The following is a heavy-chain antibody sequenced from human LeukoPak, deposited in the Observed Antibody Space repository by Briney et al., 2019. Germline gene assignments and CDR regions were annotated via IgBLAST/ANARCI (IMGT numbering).Heavy chain of an antibody. V-gene: IGHV3-48*01. D-gene: IGHD1-1*01. CDR3: ARDSVQDSYYYYMDV. Sequence: GGSLRLSCGASGFSFSSYSMNWVRRAPGRGLEWVSYISRGSGTIYYADSVKGRFTISRDNAKNSLYLQMNSLRAEDTAVYYCARDSVQDSYYYYMDVWGKGPRSPSP. J-gene: IGHJ6*03. CDR2: ISRGSGTI. CDR1: GFSFSSYS.